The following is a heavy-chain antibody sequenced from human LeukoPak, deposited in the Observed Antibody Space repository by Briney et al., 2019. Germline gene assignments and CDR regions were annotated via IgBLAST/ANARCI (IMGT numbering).Heavy chain of an antibody. J-gene: IGHJ6*03. Sequence: SETLSLTCTVSGGSLSSYYWSWIRQPPGKGLEWIGYIYYSGSTNYNPSLKSRVTISVDTSKNQFSLKLSSVTAADTAVYYCARHGLEPTSFYYDMDVWGKGTTVTVSS. D-gene: IGHD1-1*01. CDR1: GGSLSSYY. CDR3: ARHGLEPTSFYYDMDV. V-gene: IGHV4-59*08. CDR2: IYYSGST.